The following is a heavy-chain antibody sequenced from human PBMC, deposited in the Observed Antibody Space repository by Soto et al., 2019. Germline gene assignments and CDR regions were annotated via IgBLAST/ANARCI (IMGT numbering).Heavy chain of an antibody. J-gene: IGHJ6*02. CDR1: GYSFTSYW. V-gene: IGHV5-10-1*01. CDR3: ARTYYYDSSGYYYRGYYYYGMDV. Sequence: GESLKISCKGSGYSFTSYWISWVRQMPGKVLEWMGRIDPSDSYTNYSPSFQGHITISADKSISTAYLQWSSLKASDTAMYYCARTYYYDSSGYYYRGYYYYGMDVWGQGXTVTVSS. CDR2: IDPSDSYT. D-gene: IGHD3-22*01.